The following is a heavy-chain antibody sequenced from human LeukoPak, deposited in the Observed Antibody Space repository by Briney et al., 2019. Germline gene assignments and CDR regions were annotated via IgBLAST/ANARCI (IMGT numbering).Heavy chain of an antibody. V-gene: IGHV1-18*01. D-gene: IGHD3-3*01. CDR2: ISAYNGNT. J-gene: IGHJ4*02. Sequence: GASVKVSCKASGYTFTSYGISWVRQAPGQGLEWMGWISAYNGNTNYAQKLQGRVTMTTDTSTSTAYMELRSLRSDDTAVYYCARVAGTYYDFWSGYDFDYWGQGTLVTVSS. CDR1: GYTFTSYG. CDR3: ARVAGTYYDFWSGYDFDY.